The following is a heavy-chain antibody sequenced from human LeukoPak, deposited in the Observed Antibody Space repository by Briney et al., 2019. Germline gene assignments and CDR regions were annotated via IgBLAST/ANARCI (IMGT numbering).Heavy chain of an antibody. Sequence: GGSLRLSCAPSGFTFRSYWMTWVRQAPGKGLEWVANIKQDGREKYYVDSVKGRFTISRDNAKNSLYLQMNSLRAEDTAVYYCSRYYYYYGMDVWGKGTTVTVSS. CDR2: IKQDGREK. CDR1: GFTFRSYW. CDR3: SRYYYYYGMDV. J-gene: IGHJ6*04. V-gene: IGHV3-7*03.